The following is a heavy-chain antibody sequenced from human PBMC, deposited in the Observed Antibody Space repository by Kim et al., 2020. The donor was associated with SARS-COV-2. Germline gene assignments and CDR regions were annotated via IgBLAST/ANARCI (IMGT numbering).Heavy chain of an antibody. Sequence: GGSLRLSCAASGFTFSSYWMSWVRQAPGKGLEWVANIKQDGSEKYYVDSVKGRFTISRDNAKNSLYLQMNSLRAEDTAVYYCARDEIEGRIEWFDPWGQGTLVTVSS. CDR3: ARDEIEGRIEWFDP. V-gene: IGHV3-7*03. CDR1: GFTFSSYW. D-gene: IGHD3-10*01. J-gene: IGHJ5*02. CDR2: IKQDGSEK.